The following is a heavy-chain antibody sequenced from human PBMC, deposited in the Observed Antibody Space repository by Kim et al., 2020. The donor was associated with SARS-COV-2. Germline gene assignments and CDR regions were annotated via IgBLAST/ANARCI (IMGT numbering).Heavy chain of an antibody. V-gene: IGHV1-46*01. CDR1: GYTFTSYY. Sequence: ASVKVSCKASGYTFTSYYMHWVRQAPGQGLEWMGIINPSGGSTSYAQKFQGRVTMTRDTSTSTVYMELSSLRSEDTAVYYCASPLGGDYGSGSPNYYYYGMDVWGQGTTVTVSS. CDR2: INPSGGST. J-gene: IGHJ6*02. CDR3: ASPLGGDYGSGSPNYYYYGMDV. D-gene: IGHD3-10*01.